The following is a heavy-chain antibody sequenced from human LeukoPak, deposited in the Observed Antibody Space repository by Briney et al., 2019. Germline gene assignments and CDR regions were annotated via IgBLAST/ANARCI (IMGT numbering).Heavy chain of an antibody. CDR1: GGSMSSYY. CDR2: IFYSGST. CDR3: ARQPYMLGAYYFDC. D-gene: IGHD1-26*01. V-gene: IGHV4-59*08. Sequence: RPSETLSLTCTVSGGSMSSYYWSWIRQPPGKGLEWIGYIFYSGSTNYNPSLKSRVTLSVDTSKNQFSLKLGSVTAADTAVYYCARQPYMLGAYYFDCWGQGTLVTVSS. J-gene: IGHJ4*02.